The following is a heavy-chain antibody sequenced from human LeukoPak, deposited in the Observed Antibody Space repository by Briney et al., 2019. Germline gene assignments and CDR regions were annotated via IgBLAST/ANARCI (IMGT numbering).Heavy chain of an antibody. D-gene: IGHD6-19*01. CDR3: AKDRKYSSGWYDY. J-gene: IGHJ4*02. Sequence: PGGSLRLSCAASGFTFTAYYMTWMRRAPGKGLEWVSYISQHGVGIYNTDSVKGRFTISRDDAKNSLYLQMNSLRAEDTAVYYCAKDRKYSSGWYDYWGQGTLVTVSS. V-gene: IGHV3-11*01. CDR2: ISQHGVGI. CDR1: GFTFTAYY.